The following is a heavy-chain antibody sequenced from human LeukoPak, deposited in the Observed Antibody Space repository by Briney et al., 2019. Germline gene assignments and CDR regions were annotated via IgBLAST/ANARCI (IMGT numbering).Heavy chain of an antibody. Sequence: PGGSLRLSCAAPGFTFTDYWMTWVRQVPGKGLEWVANIQRGGSESYYVDSVKGRFTISRENAKNSLYLQMDSLRVEDTAVYYCARVGTWELQRVFDYWGQGTLVTVSS. CDR3: ARVGTWELQRVFDY. V-gene: IGHV3-7*01. D-gene: IGHD1-26*01. CDR2: IQRGGSES. CDR1: GFTFTDYW. J-gene: IGHJ4*02.